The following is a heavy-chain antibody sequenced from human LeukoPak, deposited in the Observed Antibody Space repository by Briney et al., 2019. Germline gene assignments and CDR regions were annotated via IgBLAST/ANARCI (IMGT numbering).Heavy chain of an antibody. CDR1: GFTFSSYG. V-gene: IGHV3-7*01. J-gene: IGHJ4*02. D-gene: IGHD6-19*01. Sequence: GGSLRLSCAASGFTFSSYGMHWVRQAPGKGLEWVANIKQDGREKYYVDSVKGRFTISRDNAKNSLYLQMNSLRAEDTAVYYCARVHNSGYGYWGQGTLVTVSS. CDR3: ARVHNSGYGY. CDR2: IKQDGREK.